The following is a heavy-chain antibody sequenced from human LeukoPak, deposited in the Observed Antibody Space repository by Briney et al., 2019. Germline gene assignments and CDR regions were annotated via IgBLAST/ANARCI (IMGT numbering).Heavy chain of an antibody. CDR2: IGRSSIDK. J-gene: IGHJ4*02. CDR3: VGGDSREL. V-gene: IGHV3-21*01. Sequence: GGSLRLSCTASGFTFNTYTMNWVRQAPGKGPEWISSIGRSSIDKYYADSVRGRFTISRDNAKNSMYVQMSSLRVEDTAVYYCVGGDSRELWGQGTLVTVSS. CDR1: GFTFNTYT. D-gene: IGHD3-22*01.